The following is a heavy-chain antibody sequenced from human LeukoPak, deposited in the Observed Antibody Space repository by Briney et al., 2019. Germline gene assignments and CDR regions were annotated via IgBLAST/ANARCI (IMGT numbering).Heavy chain of an antibody. CDR2: INPNSGGT. D-gene: IGHD3-3*01. V-gene: IGHV1-2*02. CDR1: GYTFTGYY. CDR3: ARDRIGYDFWSGYSGYFDY. Sequence: GASVKVSCKASGYTFTGYYMHWLRQAPGQGLEWMGWINPNSGGTNYAQKFQGRVTMTRDTSISTAYMELSRLRSDDTAVYYCARDRIGYDFWSGYSGYFDYWGQGTLVTVSS. J-gene: IGHJ4*02.